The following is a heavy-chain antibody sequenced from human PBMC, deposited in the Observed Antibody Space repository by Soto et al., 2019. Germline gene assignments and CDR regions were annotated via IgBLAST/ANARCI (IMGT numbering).Heavy chain of an antibody. CDR3: SSLLYSDAGDAFDI. Sequence: GASVKVSCKASGGTFSSYAISWVRQAPGQGLEWMGGIIPIFGTANCAQKFQGRVTITADESTSTAYMELSSLRSEDTAVYYCSSLLYSDAGDAFDIWGQGTMVTVSS. CDR2: IIPIFGTA. V-gene: IGHV1-69*13. D-gene: IGHD2-8*01. J-gene: IGHJ3*02. CDR1: GGTFSSYA.